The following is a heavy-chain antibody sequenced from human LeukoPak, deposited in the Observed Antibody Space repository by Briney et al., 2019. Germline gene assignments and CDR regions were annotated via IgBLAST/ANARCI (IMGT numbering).Heavy chain of an antibody. J-gene: IGHJ4*02. Sequence: ASVKVSCKASGYTFTGYYMHWVRQAPGQGLEWMGWISSYNGQTDYAQNFQGRISMTTDTATATVYMELWNLRSDDTAIYYCARDSRLITMSRGGQLDYWGQGTLVTVSS. D-gene: IGHD3-10*01. CDR3: ARDSRLITMSRGGQLDY. CDR2: ISSYNGQT. V-gene: IGHV1-18*04. CDR1: GYTFTGYY.